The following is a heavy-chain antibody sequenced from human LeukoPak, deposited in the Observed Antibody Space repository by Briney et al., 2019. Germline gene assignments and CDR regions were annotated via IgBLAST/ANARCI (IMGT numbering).Heavy chain of an antibody. D-gene: IGHD4-17*01. V-gene: IGHV1-69*05. J-gene: IGHJ6*03. Sequence: GASVKVSCKASGGTFSSYAISWVRQAPGQGLEWMGGIIPIFGTANYAQKFQGRVTITTDESTSTAYMELSSLRSEDTAEYYCARGTTVTPLYYYYYMDVWGKGPTVTVSS. CDR2: IIPIFGTA. CDR1: GGTFSSYA. CDR3: ARGTTVTPLYYYYYMDV.